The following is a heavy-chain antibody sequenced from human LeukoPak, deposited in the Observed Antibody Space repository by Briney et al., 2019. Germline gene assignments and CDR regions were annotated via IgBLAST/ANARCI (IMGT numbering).Heavy chain of an antibody. D-gene: IGHD3-9*01. CDR1: GFTLSTYS. J-gene: IGHJ5*02. CDR3: ARCILTGYYPDWFVP. CDR2: IRSSGSTT. V-gene: IGHV3-48*02. Sequence: PGGSLILSCTASGFTLSTYSMIWVRQAPGKGLEWVSYIRSSGSTTYYADSVQGRFTISRDDAENSLYLQMNSLRDEDTAEYYCARCILTGYYPDWFVPGAEGTLVTVSS.